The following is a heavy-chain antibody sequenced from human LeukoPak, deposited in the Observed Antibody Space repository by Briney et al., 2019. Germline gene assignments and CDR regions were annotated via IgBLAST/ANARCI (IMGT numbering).Heavy chain of an antibody. CDR2: MNPNSGNT. D-gene: IGHD5-18*01. CDR1: GYAFISYD. J-gene: IGHJ5*02. Sequence: ASVKVSCKASGYAFISYDINWVRQATGQGLEWMEWMNPNSGNTGYAQKFQGRVTMTRNTSISTAYMELSSLRSEDTAVYYCARDENIQLWLSRFDPWGQGTMVTVSS. CDR3: ARDENIQLWLSRFDP. V-gene: IGHV1-8*01.